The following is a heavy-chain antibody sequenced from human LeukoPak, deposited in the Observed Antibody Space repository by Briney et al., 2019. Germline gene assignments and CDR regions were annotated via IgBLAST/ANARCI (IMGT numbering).Heavy chain of an antibody. CDR3: ARRVSGSYLDY. V-gene: IGHV3-48*02. CDR1: GFAFSTYG. J-gene: IGHJ4*02. CDR2: ITSRSTI. D-gene: IGHD3-10*01. Sequence: HPWGSLRLSCAASGFAFSTYGMNWVSQAPGKWMEWVSYITSRSTIYYADSVKGRFTISRDNVKNSLYLEINSLRDDDTAVYYCARRVSGSYLDYWGEGILVTASS.